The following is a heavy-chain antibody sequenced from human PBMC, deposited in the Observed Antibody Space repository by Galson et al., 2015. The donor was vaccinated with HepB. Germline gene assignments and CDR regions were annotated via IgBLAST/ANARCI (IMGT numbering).Heavy chain of an antibody. V-gene: IGHV4-4*02. CDR1: GDSISSDSW. D-gene: IGHD3-10*01. CDR2: IYHSGGT. J-gene: IGHJ4*02. Sequence: SETLSLTCAVSGDSISSDSWWSWVRQPPGEGLEWIGEIYHSGGTNYRPSLKSRVTISVDKSKNLFSLKLTFVTAADTAVYYCARAKEGRGYFDSWGQGTLVTVSS. CDR3: ARAKEGRGYFDS.